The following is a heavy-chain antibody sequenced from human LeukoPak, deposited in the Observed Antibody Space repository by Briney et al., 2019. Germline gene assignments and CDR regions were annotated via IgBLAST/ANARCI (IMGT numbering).Heavy chain of an antibody. CDR1: GGTFSSYA. CDR3: ARTSPHYYDSSGYPTLPDY. CDR2: IIPIFGTA. J-gene: IGHJ4*02. Sequence: ASVKVSCKASGGTFSSYAISWVRQAPGQGLEWMGGIIPIFGTANYAQKFQGRVTITADESTSTAYMELSSLRSEDTAVYYCARTSPHYYDSSGYPTLPDYWGQGTLVTVSS. V-gene: IGHV1-69*13. D-gene: IGHD3-22*01.